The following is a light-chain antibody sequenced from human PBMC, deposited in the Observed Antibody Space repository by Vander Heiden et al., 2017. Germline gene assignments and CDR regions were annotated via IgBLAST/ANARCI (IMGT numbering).Light chain of an antibody. Sequence: DMQMTQSPSSLSASVGDRVTITCRASHSISSYLNWYQQKPGKAPKLLIYAASSWQSGVPSRFSGSGGGTDFTLTISSLQPEDFAAYYCQQNYSTPPVTFGGGTKVEIK. CDR3: QQNYSTPPVT. V-gene: IGKV1-39*01. CDR1: HSISSY. CDR2: AAS. J-gene: IGKJ4*01.